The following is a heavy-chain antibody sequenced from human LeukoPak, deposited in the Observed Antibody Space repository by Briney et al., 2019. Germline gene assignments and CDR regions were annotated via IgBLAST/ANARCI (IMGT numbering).Heavy chain of an antibody. J-gene: IGHJ6*02. CDR2: ISYDGSNK. Sequence: GRSLRLSCAASGFTFSSYGMHWVRQAPGKGLEWVAVISYDGSNKYYTDSVNGRFTISRDNSKNTLYLQMNCLRAEDTAVYYCAKDLSGPWGYIIVATAYYYYGMDVWGQGTTVTVSS. V-gene: IGHV3-30*18. CDR3: AKDLSGPWGYIIVATAYYYYGMDV. CDR1: GFTFSSYG. D-gene: IGHD5-12*01.